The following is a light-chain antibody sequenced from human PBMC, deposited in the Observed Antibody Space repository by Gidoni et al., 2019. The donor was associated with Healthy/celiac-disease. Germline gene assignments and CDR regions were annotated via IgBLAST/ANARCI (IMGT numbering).Light chain of an antibody. CDR2: AAS. V-gene: IGKV1-39*01. J-gene: IGKJ4*01. CDR3: QQSYSTPLT. CDR1: QSISSY. Sequence: DIQMTQSPSSLSESVGDRVTITCRASQSISSYLNWYQQKPGKDPKLLIYAASSLQSGGPSRFSGSGSGTDFTLTISSLQPEDFATYYCQQSYSTPLTFGVGTKVEIK.